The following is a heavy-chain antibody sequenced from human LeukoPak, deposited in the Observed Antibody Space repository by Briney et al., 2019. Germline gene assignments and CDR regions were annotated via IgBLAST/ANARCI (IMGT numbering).Heavy chain of an antibody. V-gene: IGHV1-46*01. CDR3: ARVTMVREYDY. CDR1: GYTFTSYH. Sequence: GASVKVSCKASGYTFTSYHMHWVRQAPGQGLEWMGIINPSGGSTSYAQKFQGRVTMTRDTSTSTVYMELSSLRSEDTAVYYCARVTMVREYDYWGQGTLVTVSS. J-gene: IGHJ4*02. D-gene: IGHD3-10*01. CDR2: INPSGGST.